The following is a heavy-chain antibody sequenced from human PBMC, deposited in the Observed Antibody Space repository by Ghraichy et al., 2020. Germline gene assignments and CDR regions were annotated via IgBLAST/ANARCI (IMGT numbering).Heavy chain of an antibody. CDR2: IRYDGSNK. Sequence: GGSLRLSCEPNGSPFSTNGMHWARKAPGKGLKWVAFIRYDGSNKYYADSVKGRFTISRDNSKNTMYLQMNSLRAEDTAVYYCAKAPYCSSTSCYRTPNYYYYYYMDVWGKGITFTVSS. D-gene: IGHD2-2*01. J-gene: IGHJ6*03. CDR3: AKAPYCSSTSCYRTPNYYYYYYMDV. V-gene: IGHV3-30*02. CDR1: GSPFSTNG.